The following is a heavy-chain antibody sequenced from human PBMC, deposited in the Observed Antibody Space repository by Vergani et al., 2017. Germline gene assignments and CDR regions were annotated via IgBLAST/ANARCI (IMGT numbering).Heavy chain of an antibody. Sequence: QLQLQESGPGLVKPSETLSLTCTVSGGSISSSSYYWGWIRQPPGKGLEWIGSIYYSGSTYYNQSLKSRVTISVDTSKNQFSLKLSSVTAADTAVYYCAREITMVRGVINNPFDYWGQGTLVTVSS. CDR1: GGSISSSSYY. D-gene: IGHD3-10*01. V-gene: IGHV4-39*07. J-gene: IGHJ4*02. CDR2: IYYSGST. CDR3: AREITMVRGVINNPFDY.